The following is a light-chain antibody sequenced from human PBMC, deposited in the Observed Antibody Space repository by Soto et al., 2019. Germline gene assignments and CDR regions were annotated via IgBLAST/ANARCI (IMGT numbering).Light chain of an antibody. Sequence: QSALTQPASVSGSPGQSITISCTGTSSDVGANDYVSWYQQHPGKAPELVIYDVRNRPSGVSDRFSGFKSGNTASLIISVLQAEDESDFYCSSLINNTTQVFGTVPTLTVL. J-gene: IGLJ1*01. CDR1: SSDVGANDY. CDR2: DVR. CDR3: SSLINNTTQV. V-gene: IGLV2-14*03.